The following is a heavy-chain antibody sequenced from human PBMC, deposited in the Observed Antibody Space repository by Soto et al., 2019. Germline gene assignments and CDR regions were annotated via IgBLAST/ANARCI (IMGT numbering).Heavy chain of an antibody. D-gene: IGHD6-13*01. V-gene: IGHV4-4*07. CDR1: GGSISEKY. CDR3: VASLAASGLNWLDP. Sequence: SETLSLTCIVSGGSISEKYWNWVRQPPGKGLEWIGLIFTNGHTDYNPSLKSRVTMSVDASKNQFSLRLTSMTAADTAVYYCVASLAASGLNWLDPWGRGTLVTVS. CDR2: IFTNGHT. J-gene: IGHJ5*02.